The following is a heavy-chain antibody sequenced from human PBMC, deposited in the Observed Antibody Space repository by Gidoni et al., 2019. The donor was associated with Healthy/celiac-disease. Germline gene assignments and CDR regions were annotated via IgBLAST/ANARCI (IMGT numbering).Heavy chain of an antibody. J-gene: IGHJ4*02. CDR1: GFTFSSYW. Sequence: EVQLVESGGGLVQPGGSLRLSCAASGFTFSSYWMSWVRQAPGKGLEWVANIKQDGSEKYYVDSVKGRFTISRDNAKNSLYLQMNSLRAEDTAVYYCARDGRAVAGPRGYWGQGTLVTVSS. CDR3: ARDGRAVAGPRGY. D-gene: IGHD6-19*01. CDR2: IKQDGSEK. V-gene: IGHV3-7*01.